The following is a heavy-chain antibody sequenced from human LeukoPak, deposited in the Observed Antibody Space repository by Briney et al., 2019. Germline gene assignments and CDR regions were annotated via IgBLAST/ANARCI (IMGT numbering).Heavy chain of an antibody. J-gene: IGHJ4*02. CDR3: AKGATYYGSGRPDY. V-gene: IGHV3-30*02. Sequence: PGGSLRLSCAASGFTFSSYGMHWVRQAPGKGLEWVAFIRYDGSNKYYADSVKGRFTISRDNSKNTLYLQMNSLRAEDTAVYYCAKGATYYGSGRPDYWGQGTLVTVSS. CDR1: GFTFSSYG. CDR2: IRYDGSNK. D-gene: IGHD3-10*01.